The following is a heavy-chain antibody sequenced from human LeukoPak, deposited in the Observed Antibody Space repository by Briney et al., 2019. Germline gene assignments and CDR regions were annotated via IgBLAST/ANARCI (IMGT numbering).Heavy chain of an antibody. CDR3: ARLLAGSSSWYSRNYYYYGMDV. CDR2: IYTSGST. V-gene: IGHV4-4*07. Sequence: SETLSLTCTVSGGSISSYYWSWIRQPAGKGLEWIGRIYTSGSTNYNPSLKSRVTMSVDTSKNQFSLKLSSVTAADTAVYYCARLLAGSSSWYSRNYYYYGMDVWGQGTTVTVSS. D-gene: IGHD6-13*01. CDR1: GGSISSYY. J-gene: IGHJ6*02.